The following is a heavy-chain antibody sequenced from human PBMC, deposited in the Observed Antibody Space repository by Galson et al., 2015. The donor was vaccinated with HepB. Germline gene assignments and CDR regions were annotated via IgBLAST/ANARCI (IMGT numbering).Heavy chain of an antibody. J-gene: IGHJ4*01. D-gene: IGHD3-22*01. CDR3: ARLDLAYYYDSSGWYFDY. V-gene: IGHV4-59*01. Sequence: ETLSLTCTVSGGSITNYYWSWIRQPPGKGLEWIGYMYHSGSTNYKPSLKSRVTISVDTSKNQFSLKLSSVTAADTAVYYCARLDLAYYYDSSGWYFDYWGQGTLVTVSS. CDR1: GGSITNYY. CDR2: MYHSGST.